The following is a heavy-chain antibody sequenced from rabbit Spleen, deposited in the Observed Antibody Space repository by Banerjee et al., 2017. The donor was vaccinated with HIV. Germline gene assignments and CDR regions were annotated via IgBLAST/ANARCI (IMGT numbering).Heavy chain of an antibody. D-gene: IGHD2-1*01. CDR2: INIVTGKS. Sequence: EQLEESGGGLVKPEGSLTLTCKASGVSLNDKDVMCWVRQAPGKGLEWIACINIVTGKSVYATWAKGRFTISKTSSTTVTLQMTSLTAADTATYFCARGSAAMTMVITGYYLSLWGPGTLVTVS. V-gene: IGHV1S45*01. CDR1: GVSLNDKDV. J-gene: IGHJ4*01. CDR3: ARGSAAMTMVITGYYLSL.